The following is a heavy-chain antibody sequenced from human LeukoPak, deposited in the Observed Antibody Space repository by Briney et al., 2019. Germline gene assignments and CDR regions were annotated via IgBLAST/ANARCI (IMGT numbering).Heavy chain of an antibody. CDR1: GYTFTGYY. D-gene: IGHD3-22*01. Sequence: ASVKVSCKASGYTFTGYYIHWVRQAPGQGLEWMGWINPNSGGTNYAQNFQGRVTMTRDTSISTAYMELSRLRSDVTAVYYCARTFYDISLAFDIWGQGTMVTVSS. CDR3: ARTFYDISLAFDI. J-gene: IGHJ3*02. V-gene: IGHV1-2*02. CDR2: INPNSGGT.